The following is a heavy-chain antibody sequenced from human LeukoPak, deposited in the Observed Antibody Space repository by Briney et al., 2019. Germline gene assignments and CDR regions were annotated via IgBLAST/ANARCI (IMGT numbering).Heavy chain of an antibody. CDR3: ARVKVSYGKYYGMDV. CDR2: MNPNSGNT. Sequence: WASVKVSCKASGYTFTSYDINWVRQATGQGLEWMGWMNPNSGNTGYAQKFQGRVTMTRNTSISTAYMELSSLRSEDTAVYYCARVKVSYGKYYGMDVWGQGTTVTVSS. V-gene: IGHV1-8*01. CDR1: GYTFTSYD. J-gene: IGHJ6*02. D-gene: IGHD5-18*01.